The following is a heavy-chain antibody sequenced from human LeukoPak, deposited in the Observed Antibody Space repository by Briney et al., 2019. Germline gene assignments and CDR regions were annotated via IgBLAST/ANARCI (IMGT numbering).Heavy chain of an antibody. CDR2: IIPILGIA. D-gene: IGHD1-26*01. CDR3: ARDHLIDSGSYFGLFDY. V-gene: IGHV1-69*04. CDR1: GGTFSSYA. Sequence: SVKVSCKASGGTFSSYAISWVRQAPGQGLEWMGRIIPILGIANYAQKFQGRVTITADKSTSTAYMELSSLRSDDTAVYYCARDHLIDSGSYFGLFDYWGQGTLVTVSS. J-gene: IGHJ4*02.